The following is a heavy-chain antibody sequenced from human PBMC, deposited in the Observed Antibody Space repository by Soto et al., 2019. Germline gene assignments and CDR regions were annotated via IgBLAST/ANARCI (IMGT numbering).Heavy chain of an antibody. D-gene: IGHD6-6*01. CDR3: ARVGSYSDGSSYPY. CDR2: IKGNGGAT. Sequence: VASVKVSCKASGYTFTGHDLHWVRQAPGQGLEWMGWIKGNGGATKYARKFQGRVTMTRDTSTTTAYLELNSLRSDDTAVYFCARVGSYSDGSSYPYWGQGTLVTVSS. CDR1: GYTFTGHD. J-gene: IGHJ4*02. V-gene: IGHV1-2*02.